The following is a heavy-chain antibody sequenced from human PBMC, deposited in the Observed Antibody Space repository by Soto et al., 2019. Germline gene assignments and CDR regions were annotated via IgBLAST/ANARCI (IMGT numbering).Heavy chain of an antibody. CDR3: ARGRHSGSRRHWFDP. D-gene: IGHD1-26*01. Sequence: PSETLSLTCAVYGGSFSGYYWSWIRQPPGKGLEWIGEINHSGSTNYNPSLKSRVTISVDTSKNQFSLKLSSVTAADTAVYYCARGRHSGSRRHWFDPWGQGTLVTVSS. V-gene: IGHV4-34*01. CDR2: INHSGST. J-gene: IGHJ5*02. CDR1: GGSFSGYY.